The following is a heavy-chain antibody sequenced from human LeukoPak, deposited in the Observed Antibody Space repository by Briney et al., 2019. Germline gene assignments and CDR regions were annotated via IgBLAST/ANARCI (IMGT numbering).Heavy chain of an antibody. J-gene: IGHJ4*02. CDR1: GFSFGPYA. CDR2: INAGSSVM. CDR3: ARNIPVTRWGY. D-gene: IGHD2-21*01. V-gene: IGHV3-48*01. Sequence: GGSLRLSCAASGFSFGPYAMNWVRQSPGMGLEWVSYINAGSSVMHYADSVKGRFTISRDNSRNTVYLQMNSLRAEDTAVYYCARNIPVTRWGYWGQGTLVTVSS.